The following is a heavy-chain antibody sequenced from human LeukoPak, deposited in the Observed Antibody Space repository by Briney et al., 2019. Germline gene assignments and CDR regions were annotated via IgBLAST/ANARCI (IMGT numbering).Heavy chain of an antibody. J-gene: IGHJ4*02. CDR3: AKDPQSLXSSSWYSYFDY. CDR1: GFTFSSYG. V-gene: IGHV3-9*01. Sequence: GGSLRLSCAASGFTFSSYGMHWVRQAPGKGLEWVSGISWNSGSIGYADSVKGRFTISRDNAKNSLYLQMNSLRAEDTALYYCAKDPQSLXSSSWYSYFDYWGQGTLVTVSS. CDR2: ISWNSGSI. D-gene: IGHD6-13*01.